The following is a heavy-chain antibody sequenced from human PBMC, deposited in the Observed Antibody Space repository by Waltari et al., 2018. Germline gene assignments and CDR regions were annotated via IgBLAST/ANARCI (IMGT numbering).Heavy chain of an antibody. Sequence: QVQLQESGPGLVKPSETLSLTCTLSGGSMRSYYWSWIWQPPGKGLEWIGYIYDSGSTNYSPSLKSRVTISIDTSKNQFSLKLTSVTAADTAVYYCARLWGDYWGQGTLVTVSS. CDR1: GGSMRSYY. V-gene: IGHV4-59*08. CDR2: IYDSGST. CDR3: ARLWGDY. J-gene: IGHJ4*02. D-gene: IGHD7-27*01.